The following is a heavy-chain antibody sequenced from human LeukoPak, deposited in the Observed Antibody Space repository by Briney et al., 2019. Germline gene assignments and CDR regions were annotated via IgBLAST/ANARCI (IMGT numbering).Heavy chain of an antibody. CDR1: GYSITSGYY. V-gene: IGHV4-38-2*01. CDR2: IFHSGSI. CDR3: ARMGVSYYYHSSTYLPVAFDV. J-gene: IGHJ3*01. D-gene: IGHD3-22*01. Sequence: SETLSLTCAVSGYSITSGYYWGWVRQSPGRGLEWIGTIFHSGSIYYNPSLKSRVTLSVDNSKNQFSLTLRSLTAADTAVYYCARMGVSYYYHSSTYLPVAFDVWGQGTMVTVST.